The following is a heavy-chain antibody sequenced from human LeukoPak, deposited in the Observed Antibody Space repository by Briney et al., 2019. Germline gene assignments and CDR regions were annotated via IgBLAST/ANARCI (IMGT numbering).Heavy chain of an antibody. D-gene: IGHD2-21*02. CDR2: ISWNSGSI. Sequence: GGSLRLSCAASGFTFDDYAMHWVRQAPGKGLEWVSGISWNSGSIGYADSVKGRFTISRDNAKNSLYLQMNSLRAEDTAVYYCARRGVVVVTAASYYYGMDVWGQGTTVTVSS. CDR1: GFTFDDYA. CDR3: ARRGVVVVTAASYYYGMDV. J-gene: IGHJ6*02. V-gene: IGHV3-9*01.